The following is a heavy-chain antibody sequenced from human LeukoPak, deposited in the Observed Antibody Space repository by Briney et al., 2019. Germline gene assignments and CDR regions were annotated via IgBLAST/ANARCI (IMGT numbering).Heavy chain of an antibody. V-gene: IGHV4-39*01. CDR2: IYYSGST. J-gene: IGHJ4*02. CDR1: GGSISSSSYY. D-gene: IGHD3-10*01. CDR3: ARGTRSAYGSGSSYSY. Sequence: PSETLSLTCTVSGGSISSSSYYWGWIRQPPGKGLEWIGSIYYSGSTYYNPSLKSRVTISVDTSKNQFSLKLSSVTAADTAVYYCARGTRSAYGSGSSYSYWGQGTLVTVSS.